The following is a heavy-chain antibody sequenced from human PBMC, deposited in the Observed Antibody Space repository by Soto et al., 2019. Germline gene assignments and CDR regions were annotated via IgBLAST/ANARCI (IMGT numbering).Heavy chain of an antibody. CDR2: IDPGSGNP. Sequence: QVQLVQSGAEVKKPGASVRVSCKASGYTLTNYAIHWVRQAAGQRLEWLAWIDPGSGNPTYLQKFQGRTTLSRDNSASTFYMDLSSLTSEDTAVYFCTRDLNGGNPFDYWGQGTLVTVS. D-gene: IGHD2-8*01. CDR1: GYTLTNYA. V-gene: IGHV1-3*01. J-gene: IGHJ4*02. CDR3: TRDLNGGNPFDY.